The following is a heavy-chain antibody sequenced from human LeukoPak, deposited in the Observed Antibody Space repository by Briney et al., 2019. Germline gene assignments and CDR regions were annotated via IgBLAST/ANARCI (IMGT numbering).Heavy chain of an antibody. V-gene: IGHV3-30*02. CDR3: AKSHLPNAYSGTYYCDY. Sequence: GGSLRLSCAASAFTFSYYGMHWVRHAPGKGLEWVAFIRYDESKKFYGDSVKGRFTICRDKSKNTLYLQMNSLRTEDTAVYYCAKSHLPNAYSGTYYCDYWGQGTLVTVSS. CDR1: AFTFSYYG. D-gene: IGHD1-26*01. CDR2: IRYDESKK. J-gene: IGHJ4*02.